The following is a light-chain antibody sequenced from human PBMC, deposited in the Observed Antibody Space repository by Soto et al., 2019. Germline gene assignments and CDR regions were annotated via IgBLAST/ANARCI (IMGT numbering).Light chain of an antibody. CDR1: SSNIGAGYD. V-gene: IGLV1-40*01. CDR3: QSYDSSLSGSV. CDR2: GDT. J-gene: IGLJ7*01. Sequence: QSVLTQPPSVSGAPGQRVTVSCTGSSSNIGAGYDVHWYQQLPGRAPKLLIHGDTNRPSGVPDRFSGSKSGTSASLAITGLQAEDEAEYYCQSYDSSLSGSVFGGGTQLTVL.